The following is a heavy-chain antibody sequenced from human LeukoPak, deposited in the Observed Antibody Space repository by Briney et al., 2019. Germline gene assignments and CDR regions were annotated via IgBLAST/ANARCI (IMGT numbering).Heavy chain of an antibody. V-gene: IGHV3-30*18. J-gene: IGHJ6*02. CDR3: ANDVRTSPLMDV. CDR1: GFTFSSYG. CDR2: ISYDGSNK. Sequence: GGSLRLSCAASGFTFSSYGMHWVRQAPGKGLEWVAVISYDGSNKYYADSVKGRFTISRDNSKNTLYLQMNSLRAEDTAVYYCANDVRTSPLMDVWGQGTTVTVSS. D-gene: IGHD1-14*01.